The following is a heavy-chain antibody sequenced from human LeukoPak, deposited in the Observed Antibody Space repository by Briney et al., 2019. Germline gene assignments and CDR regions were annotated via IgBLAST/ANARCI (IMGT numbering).Heavy chain of an antibody. CDR2: IIPILDIA. V-gene: IGHV1-69*04. Sequence: ASVKVSCKASGGTFSSNAIGWVGQPLGKGLEWMGRIIPILDIANYAQKFQGRVTITAGKSTSTAYMELSSLRSEDAAVYYCARHYCGGDCYVDYWGQGTLVTVSS. D-gene: IGHD2-21*02. CDR1: GGTFSSNA. J-gene: IGHJ4*02. CDR3: ARHYCGGDCYVDY.